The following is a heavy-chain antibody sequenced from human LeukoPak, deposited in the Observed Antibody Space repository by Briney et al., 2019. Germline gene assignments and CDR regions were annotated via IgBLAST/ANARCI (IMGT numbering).Heavy chain of an antibody. CDR1: GGSVSSGGYS. CDR3: AGVVVAAPDGMDV. J-gene: IGHJ6*02. Sequence: PSETLSLTCTVSGGSVSSGGYSWSWSRQPPGRGLEWIGYIYHSGSTYYNPSLKSRVTISVDRAKNQFSLKLSSVTAADTAVYYCAGVVVAAPDGMDVWGQGTTVTVSS. V-gene: IGHV4-30-2*01. CDR2: IYHSGST. D-gene: IGHD2-15*01.